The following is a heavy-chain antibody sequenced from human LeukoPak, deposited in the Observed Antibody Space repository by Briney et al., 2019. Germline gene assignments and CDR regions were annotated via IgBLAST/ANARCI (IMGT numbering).Heavy chain of an antibody. J-gene: IGHJ3*02. V-gene: IGHV4-4*07. D-gene: IGHD6-19*01. CDR2: IYTSGST. CDR3: ASPAVAGPTDAFDI. Sequence: SETLSLTCTVSGGSISSYYWSWIRQPAGKGLEWIGRIYTSGSTNYNPSLKSRVTISVDTSKSQFSLKLSSVTAADTAVYYCASPAVAGPTDAFDIWGQGTMVTVSS. CDR1: GGSISSYY.